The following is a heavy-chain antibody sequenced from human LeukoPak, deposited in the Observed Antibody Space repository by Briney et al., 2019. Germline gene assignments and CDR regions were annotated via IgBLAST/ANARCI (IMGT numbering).Heavy chain of an antibody. Sequence: QPGGSLRLSCAASGFTFSHYAMHWVRQAPGKGLEWVAFIRHDGINKFYADSLKGRFTVSRDNSQNTLYLQVSSLRAEDTAVYYCAQDTPGFGGDDFVYWGQGTLVTVSS. CDR2: IRHDGINK. CDR1: GFTFSHYA. V-gene: IGHV3-30*02. J-gene: IGHJ4*02. D-gene: IGHD3-10*01. CDR3: AQDTPGFGGDDFVY.